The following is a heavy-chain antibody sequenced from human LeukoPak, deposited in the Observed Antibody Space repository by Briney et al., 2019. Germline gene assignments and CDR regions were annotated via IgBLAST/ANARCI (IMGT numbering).Heavy chain of an antibody. J-gene: IGHJ4*02. V-gene: IGHV4-59*01. D-gene: IGHD4-23*01. Sequence: SETLSLTCTVSGVSISSYYWSWIRQPPGKGLEWIGYIYYSGSTNYNPSLKSRVTISVDTSKNQFSLKLSSVTAADTAVYYCARRGDYGGNLDYWGQGTLVTVSS. CDR3: ARRGDYGGNLDY. CDR1: GVSISSYY. CDR2: IYYSGST.